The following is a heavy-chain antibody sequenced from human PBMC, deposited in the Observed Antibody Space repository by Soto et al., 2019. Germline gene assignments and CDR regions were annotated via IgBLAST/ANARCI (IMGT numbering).Heavy chain of an antibody. D-gene: IGHD3-10*01. V-gene: IGHV4-30-4*01. CDR2: IFHSGST. CDR1: GGSINSGDYY. Sequence: KTSETLSLTCTVSGGSINSGDYYWTWVRQPPGKGLEWIGNIFHSGSTYYTPSLQSRVTISLGTSKNHFSLKLSSVTPADTAVYYCARDRYYGSGTYYNFYSGMDVWGQGTTVTVSS. CDR3: ARDRYYGSGTYYNFYSGMDV. J-gene: IGHJ6*02.